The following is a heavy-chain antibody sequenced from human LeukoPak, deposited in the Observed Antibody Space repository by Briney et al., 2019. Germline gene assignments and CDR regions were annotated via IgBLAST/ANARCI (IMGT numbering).Heavy chain of an antibody. V-gene: IGHV3-23*01. J-gene: IGHJ1*01. CDR2: ISRSGSST. CDR1: GFTFSAYA. CDR3: ATVGSLAYCGGDCYQNFQH. D-gene: IGHD2-21*02. Sequence: GGSLRLSCAASGFTFSAYAMTWVRQAPGKGLDCVSVISRSGSSTHYADSVKGRFTISRDNSKNTLYLQMNSLRAEDTAIYYCATVGSLAYCGGDCYQNFQHWGQGTLVTVSS.